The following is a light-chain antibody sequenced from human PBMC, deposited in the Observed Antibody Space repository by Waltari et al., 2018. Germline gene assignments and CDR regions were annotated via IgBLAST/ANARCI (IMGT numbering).Light chain of an antibody. Sequence: DIDLTQTQDSRAGTLGERATINGRSSQSVLFSSINKNYLSCYQQKPGQPPRLLISWASTRASGVPERFSGSGSGTDFSLTISSLQAEDVAVYYCQQYYNTPPSFGQGTKV. V-gene: IGKV4-1*01. J-gene: IGKJ1*01. CDR3: QQYYNTPPS. CDR1: QSVLFSSINKNY. CDR2: WAS.